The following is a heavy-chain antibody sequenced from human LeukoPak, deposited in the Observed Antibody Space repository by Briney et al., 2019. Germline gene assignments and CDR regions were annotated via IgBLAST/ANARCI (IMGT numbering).Heavy chain of an antibody. D-gene: IGHD3-10*01. CDR1: GFTFSSYW. CDR3: AREYYGSGTADAFDI. Sequence: GGSLRLSCAASGFTFSSYWMHWVRQAPGKGLVWVSRINRDGSSTSYADSVKGRFTISRDNAKNTLYLQMNSLRAEDKAVYHCAREYYGSGTADAFDIWGQGTMVTVSS. J-gene: IGHJ3*02. CDR2: INRDGSST. V-gene: IGHV3-74*01.